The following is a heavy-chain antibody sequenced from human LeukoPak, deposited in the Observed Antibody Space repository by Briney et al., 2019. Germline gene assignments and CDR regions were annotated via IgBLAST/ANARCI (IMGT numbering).Heavy chain of an antibody. J-gene: IGHJ3*02. V-gene: IGHV4-34*01. Sequence: SETLSLTCAVYGGSFSGYYWNWIRQPPGKGLEWIGEINHSGSTNYNPSLKSRVTISVDTSKNQFSLKLSSVTAADTAVYYCARARGSGDAFDIWGQGTMVTVSS. D-gene: IGHD3-10*01. CDR3: ARARGSGDAFDI. CDR1: GGSFSGYY. CDR2: INHSGST.